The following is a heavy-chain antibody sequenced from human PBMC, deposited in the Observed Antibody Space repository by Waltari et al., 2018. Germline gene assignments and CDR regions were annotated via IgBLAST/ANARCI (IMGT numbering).Heavy chain of an antibody. Sequence: QVQLQESGPGLVKPSETLSLTCTVSGGSISSYYWSWIRQPPGKGLEWIGYIYYSGSTNYNPSLKRRVTISVDTSKNQFSLKLSSVTAADTAVYYCARQFGYYDYVWGSYRYPNWFDPWGQGTLVTVSS. CDR2: IYYSGST. V-gene: IGHV4-59*01. D-gene: IGHD3-16*02. CDR3: ARQFGYYDYVWGSYRYPNWFDP. J-gene: IGHJ5*02. CDR1: GGSISSYY.